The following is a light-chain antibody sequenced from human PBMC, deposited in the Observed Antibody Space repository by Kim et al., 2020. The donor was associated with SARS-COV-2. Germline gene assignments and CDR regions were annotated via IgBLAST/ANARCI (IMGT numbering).Light chain of an antibody. J-gene: IGLJ3*02. CDR3: SSYTSSRTWV. Sequence: GQSFTITCTGSSSDIGGYNYVSWYQHHPGKAPKLMIYDVTRRPSGVSDLFSGSKSGNTASLIISGLQADDEADYYCSSYTSSRTWVFGGGTQLTVL. CDR1: SSDIGGYNY. V-gene: IGLV2-14*03. CDR2: DVT.